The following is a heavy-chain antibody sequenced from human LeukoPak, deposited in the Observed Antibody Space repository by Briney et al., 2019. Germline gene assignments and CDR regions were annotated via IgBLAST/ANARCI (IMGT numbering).Heavy chain of an antibody. D-gene: IGHD3-16*02. V-gene: IGHV4-34*01. CDR1: GGSFSGYY. J-gene: IGHJ5*02. CDR3: ARGYYDYVWGSYRSRVDP. Sequence: SETLSLTCAVYGGSFSGYYWSWIRQPPGKGLEWIGEINHSGSTNYNPSLKSRVTISVDTSKNQFSLKLSSVTAADTAVYYCARGYYDYVWGSYRSRVDPWGQGTLATVSS. CDR2: INHSGST.